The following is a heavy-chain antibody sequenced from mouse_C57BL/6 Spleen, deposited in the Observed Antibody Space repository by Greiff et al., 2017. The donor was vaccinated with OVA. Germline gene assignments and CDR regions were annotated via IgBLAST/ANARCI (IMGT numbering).Heavy chain of an antibody. Sequence: EVQLVESGPVLVKPGASVKMSCKASGYTFTDYYMNWVKQSHGKSLEWIGVINPYNGGTSYNQKFKGKATLTVDKSSSTAYMELNSLTSDDAAVDYFATYYYVSSYGYWGQGTTLTVSS. CDR1: GYTFTDYY. CDR3: ATYYYVSSYGY. J-gene: IGHJ2*01. V-gene: IGHV1-19*01. CDR2: INPYNGGT. D-gene: IGHD1-1*01.